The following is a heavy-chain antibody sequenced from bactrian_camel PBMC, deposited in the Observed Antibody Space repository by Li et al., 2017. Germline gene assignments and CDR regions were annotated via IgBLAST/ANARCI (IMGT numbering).Heavy chain of an antibody. CDR3: ATIWDGYSPFPHNY. CDR1: GFTFSSYD. D-gene: IGHD3*01. Sequence: VQLVESGGALVQPGGSLTLSCAASGFTFSSYDMLWVRQAPGKGLEWVSTASVNGQTWYVSSVKGRFTTSRDNGKNALYLQMNSLKTEDTAVYYCATIWDGYSPFPHNYWGQGTQVTVS. V-gene: IGHV3-2*01. CDR2: TASVNGQT. J-gene: IGHJ4*01.